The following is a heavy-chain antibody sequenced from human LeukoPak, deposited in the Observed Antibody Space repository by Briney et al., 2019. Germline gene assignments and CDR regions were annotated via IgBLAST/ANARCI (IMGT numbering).Heavy chain of an antibody. V-gene: IGHV5-51*01. CDR1: GYNFTSYW. J-gene: IGHJ4*02. CDR2: IDPSDSET. D-gene: IGHD5-18*01. CDR3: ARQTAMGRSGDY. Sequence: GESVKISCKASGYNFTSYWIGWVRQMPGKGLEWMGIIDPSDSETRYTPSFQGQVTISVDKSLTTADLQWNSLKASDTAMYYCARQTAMGRSGDYWGQGTLVTVSS.